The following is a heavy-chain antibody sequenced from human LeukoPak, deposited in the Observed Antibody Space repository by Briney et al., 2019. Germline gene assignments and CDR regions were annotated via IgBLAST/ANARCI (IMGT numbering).Heavy chain of an antibody. Sequence: GGSLRLSCAASGFTFSSHGMNWVRQAPGKGLEWVSSISSSSSYIYFTDSVKGRFTISRDNAKNSLYLLMNSLRAEDTAVYYCARSGGGLGNYFDYWGQGTLVTVSS. CDR1: GFTFSSHG. V-gene: IGHV3-21*01. D-gene: IGHD3-16*01. J-gene: IGHJ4*02. CDR3: ARSGGGLGNYFDY. CDR2: ISSSSSYI.